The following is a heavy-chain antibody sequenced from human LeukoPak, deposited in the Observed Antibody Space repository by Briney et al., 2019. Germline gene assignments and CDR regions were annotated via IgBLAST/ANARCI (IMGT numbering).Heavy chain of an antibody. Sequence: PGGSLRLSCAASGFTFSSYAMHWVRQAPGKGLEWVAVISYDGSNKYYADSVKGRFTISRDNSKNTLYLQMNSLRAEDTAVYYCARDLRSSSWCIDYWGQGTLVTVSS. D-gene: IGHD6-13*01. CDR3: ARDLRSSSWCIDY. V-gene: IGHV3-30-3*01. CDR2: ISYDGSNK. J-gene: IGHJ4*02. CDR1: GFTFSSYA.